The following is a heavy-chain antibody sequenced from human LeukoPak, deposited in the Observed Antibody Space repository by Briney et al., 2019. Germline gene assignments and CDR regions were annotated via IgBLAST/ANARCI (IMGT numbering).Heavy chain of an antibody. V-gene: IGHV4-34*01. D-gene: IGHD3-22*01. CDR3: ARYSSGYYFDY. Sequence: SETLSLTCAVYGGSFSGYYWSWIRQPPGKGLEWIGEINRSGSTNYNPSLKSRVTISVDTSKNQFSLKLSSVTAADTAVYYCARYSSGYYFDYWGQGTLVTVSS. CDR2: INRSGST. CDR1: GGSFSGYY. J-gene: IGHJ4*02.